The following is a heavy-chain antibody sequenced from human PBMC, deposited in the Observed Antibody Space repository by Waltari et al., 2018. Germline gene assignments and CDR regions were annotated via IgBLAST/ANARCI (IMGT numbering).Heavy chain of an antibody. CDR2: IYPGDSDT. CDR1: GYSFTSYW. CDR3: ARPIYYDSSGYPTFDAFDI. J-gene: IGHJ3*02. D-gene: IGHD3-22*01. Sequence: EVQLVQSGAEVKKPGESLKISCKGSGYSFTSYWIGWVRPMPGKGLEWMGIIYPGDSDTRYSPSFQGQVTISADKSISTAYLQWSSLKASDTAMYYCARPIYYDSSGYPTFDAFDIWGQGTMVTVSS. V-gene: IGHV5-51*01.